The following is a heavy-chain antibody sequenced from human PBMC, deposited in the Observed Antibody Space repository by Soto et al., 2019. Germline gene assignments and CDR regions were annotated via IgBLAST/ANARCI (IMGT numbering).Heavy chain of an antibody. Sequence: PGGSLRLSCSGSGFTFSHHSLYWVRQPPGKGLQCVSSISGSGGNIYYAESVKGRFTISRDNSKNTLYLQMTSLSSEDSAVYYCARDPRPNIVLMPPRFDPWGQGTPDTVSS. CDR1: GFTFSHHS. J-gene: IGHJ5*02. CDR2: ISGSGGNI. D-gene: IGHD2-8*01. CDR3: ARDPRPNIVLMPPRFDP. V-gene: IGHV3-64D*06.